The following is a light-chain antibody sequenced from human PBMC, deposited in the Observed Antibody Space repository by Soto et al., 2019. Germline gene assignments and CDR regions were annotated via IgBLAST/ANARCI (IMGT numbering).Light chain of an antibody. CDR3: QQTFRTPYS. Sequence: DIQMTQSPSSLYASVGDRVTISCRASQSSSTFLNWYQHKPGKAPYLLIYAASSLQSGVPSRFSGSGSGTDFTLTISSLQPEDFAIYYCQQTFRTPYSFGQGTKLEIK. V-gene: IGKV1-39*01. CDR2: AAS. J-gene: IGKJ2*03. CDR1: QSSSTF.